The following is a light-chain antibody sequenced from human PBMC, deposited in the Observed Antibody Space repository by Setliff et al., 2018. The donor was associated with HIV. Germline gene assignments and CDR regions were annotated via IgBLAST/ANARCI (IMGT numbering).Light chain of an antibody. V-gene: IGLV2-11*01. CDR2: DVI. CDR1: SSDVGGYKY. CDR3: CSYAGSHTFV. J-gene: IGLJ1*01. Sequence: QSVLAQPASVSGSPGQSITISCTGTSSDVGGYKYVYWYQQHPGKAPKLMIYDVIKRPSGVPDRFSGSKSGNTASLTISGLQAEDEADYYCCSYAGSHTFVFGTGTKVTVL.